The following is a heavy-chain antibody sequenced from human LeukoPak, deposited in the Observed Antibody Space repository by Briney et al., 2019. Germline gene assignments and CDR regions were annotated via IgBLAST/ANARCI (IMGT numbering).Heavy chain of an antibody. D-gene: IGHD3-22*01. CDR3: ARGPLYYYDSSGYRFDY. CDR2: INHSGST. V-gene: IGHV4-34*01. Sequence: SETLSLTCAVYGGSFSGYYWSWIRQPPGKGLEWIGEINHSGSTNYNPSLKSRFTISVDTSKNQFSLKLSSVTAADTAVYYCARGPLYYYDSSGYRFDYWGQGTLVTVSS. J-gene: IGHJ4*02. CDR1: GGSFSGYY.